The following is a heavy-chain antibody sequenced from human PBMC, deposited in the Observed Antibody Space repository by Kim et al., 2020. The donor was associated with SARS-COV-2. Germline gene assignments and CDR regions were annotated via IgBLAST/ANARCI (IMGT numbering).Heavy chain of an antibody. CDR3: ARGVAAAGPNTLFYFDY. V-gene: IGHV4-34*01. J-gene: IGHJ4*02. CDR1: GGSFSGYY. CDR2: INHSGST. Sequence: SETLSLTCAVYGGSFSGYYWSWIRQPPGKGLEWIGEINHSGSTNYNPSLKSRVTISVDTSKNQFSLKLSSVTAADTAVYYCARGVAAAGPNTLFYFDYWGQGTLVTVSS. D-gene: IGHD6-13*01.